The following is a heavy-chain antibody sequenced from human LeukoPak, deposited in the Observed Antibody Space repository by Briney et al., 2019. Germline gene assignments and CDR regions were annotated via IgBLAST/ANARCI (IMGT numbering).Heavy chain of an antibody. Sequence: PGGSLRLSCAASGFTVSSNYMSWVRQAPGKGLEWVSVIYSGGSTYYADSVKGRFTISRDNSKNTLYLQMNSLRAEDTAVYYCARMSFGSTSYYYYYMDVWGKGTTVTVSS. CDR1: GFTVSSNY. D-gene: IGHD2-2*01. CDR3: ARMSFGSTSYYYYYMDV. V-gene: IGHV3-66*02. J-gene: IGHJ6*03. CDR2: IYSGGST.